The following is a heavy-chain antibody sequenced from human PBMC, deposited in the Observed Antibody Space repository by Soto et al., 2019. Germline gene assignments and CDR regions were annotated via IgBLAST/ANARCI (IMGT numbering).Heavy chain of an antibody. D-gene: IGHD3-16*01. J-gene: IGHJ4*02. Sequence: EVQLIESGGGWVQPGTSLRVSCAASGFTFHEYAMHWVRQAPGKGLEWVSGISWNGGSIAYADSVKGRFTISRDNAKNSLYLQMNSLRSEDTALYYCAKARTSLGTPRFDYWGQGILVTVSS. V-gene: IGHV3-9*01. CDR1: GFTFHEYA. CDR2: ISWNGGSI. CDR3: AKARTSLGTPRFDY.